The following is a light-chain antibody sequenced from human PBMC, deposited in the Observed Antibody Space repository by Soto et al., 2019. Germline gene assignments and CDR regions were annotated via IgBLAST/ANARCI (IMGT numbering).Light chain of an antibody. J-gene: IGLJ3*02. Sequence: QSALTQPASASGSPGQSITISWTGTSSDVESYNLVSWYQQHPGKAPKLMIFGDTQRPSGVSNRFSGSRSGNTASLTISGLQAEDEADYYCSLYAGSTEMFGGGTKLTVL. CDR1: SSDVESYNL. CDR2: GDT. CDR3: SLYAGSTEM. V-gene: IGLV2-23*01.